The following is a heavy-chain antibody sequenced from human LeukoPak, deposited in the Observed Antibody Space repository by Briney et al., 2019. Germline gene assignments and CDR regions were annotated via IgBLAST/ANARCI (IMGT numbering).Heavy chain of an antibody. Sequence: SVKVSCKASGGTFSSYAISWVRQAPGQGLEWMGGIIPIFGTANYAQKFQGRVTITRDESTSTAYMELSSLRSEDTAVYYCARNKEYSYGFDYWGQGTLVTVSS. CDR1: GGTFSSYA. D-gene: IGHD5-18*01. CDR2: IIPIFGTA. CDR3: ARNKEYSYGFDY. J-gene: IGHJ4*02. V-gene: IGHV1-69*05.